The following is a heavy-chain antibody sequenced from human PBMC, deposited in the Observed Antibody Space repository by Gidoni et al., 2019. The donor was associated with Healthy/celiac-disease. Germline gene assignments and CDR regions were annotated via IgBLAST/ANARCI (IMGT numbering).Heavy chain of an antibody. CDR1: GLTFGGFR. D-gene: IGHD3-10*01. J-gene: IGHJ6*02. V-gene: IGHV3-48*02. CDR3: ARLDHLLWFGELLDYGMDV. Sequence: EVQLVESGGGLVQPGGSLILSCAASGLTFGGFRLNWVRQVPGKGLEWVSYISSSSSTIYYADSVKGRFTISRDNAKNSLYLQMNSLRDEDTAVYYCARLDHLLWFGELLDYGMDVWGQGTTVTVSS. CDR2: ISSSSSTI.